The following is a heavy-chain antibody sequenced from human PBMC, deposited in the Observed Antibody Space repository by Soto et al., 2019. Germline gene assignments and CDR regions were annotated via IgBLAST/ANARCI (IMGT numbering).Heavy chain of an antibody. CDR2: ISSSSSPI. CDR3: ARDGGGESVGSAYYYYYGMEV. CDR1: GFALDTYS. V-gene: IGHV3-48*02. J-gene: IGHJ6*02. Sequence: EEQLVESGGGLVQPGGSLRLACAGSGFALDTYSMNWVRQAPGKGLEWISYISSSSSPIYYADSVKGRFTISRDAAKNSVYLQMNSLRNEDTAFYYCARDGGGESVGSAYYYYYGMEVWGQGTTVTVSS. D-gene: IGHD3-10*01.